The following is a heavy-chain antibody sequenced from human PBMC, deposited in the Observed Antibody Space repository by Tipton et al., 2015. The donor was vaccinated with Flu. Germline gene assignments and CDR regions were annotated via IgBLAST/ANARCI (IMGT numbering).Heavy chain of an antibody. J-gene: IGHJ4*02. CDR3: ARDRGFGAYTFDY. CDR1: GYTFTNYN. Sequence: QSEAEVKKPGASVRISCTASGYTFTNYNMHWVRQAPGQGPEWMGIIYPSGGGTTYAQRFQGRVTLTRDKSTSTVYMELSSLRSADTAFYYCARDRGFGAYTFDYWGQGTLVTVAS. V-gene: IGHV1-46*01. CDR2: IYPSGGGT. D-gene: IGHD3-16*01.